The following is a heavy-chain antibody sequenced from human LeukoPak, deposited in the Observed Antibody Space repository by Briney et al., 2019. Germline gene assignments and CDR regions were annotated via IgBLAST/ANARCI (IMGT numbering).Heavy chain of an antibody. D-gene: IGHD3-10*01. V-gene: IGHV1-2*02. J-gene: IGHJ4*02. Sequence: ASVKVSCKASGYTFTSYGISWVRQAPGQGLEWMGWINPKSGDTNYAQNFQGRFTMTRDTPINTAYMELSSLRSDDTAVYYCARDISGVRFDFWGQGTLVTVSS. CDR2: INPKSGDT. CDR1: GYTFTSYG. CDR3: ARDISGVRFDF.